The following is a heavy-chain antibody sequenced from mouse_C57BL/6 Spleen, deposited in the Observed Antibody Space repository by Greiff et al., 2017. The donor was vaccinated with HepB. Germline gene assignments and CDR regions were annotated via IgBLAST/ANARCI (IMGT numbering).Heavy chain of an antibody. D-gene: IGHD1-1*01. CDR3: ARPTVVARYFDD. Sequence: VQLQQPGAELVKPGASVKLSCKASGYTFTSYWMHWVKQRPGQGLEWIGMIHPNSGSTNYNEKFKSKATLTVDKSSSTAYMQLSSLTSEDSAVYYCARPTVVARYFDDWGTGTTVTVSS. J-gene: IGHJ1*03. V-gene: IGHV1-64*01. CDR2: IHPNSGST. CDR1: GYTFTSYW.